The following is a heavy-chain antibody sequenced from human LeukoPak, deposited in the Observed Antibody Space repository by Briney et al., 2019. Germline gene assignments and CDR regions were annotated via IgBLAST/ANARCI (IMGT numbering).Heavy chain of an antibody. CDR2: LRGDGET. D-gene: IGHD3-16*01. J-gene: IGHJ4*02. V-gene: IGHV3-23*01. Sequence: GGSLRLSCAASGFIFRNYALSWVRQGPARGLEWVSSLRGDGETFYADSVKGRFTLSRDDSRNTVYLQLNNLRVEDTAIYYCAKASWVSNVDAVLWGQGTLVTVSS. CDR3: AKASWVSNVDAVL. CDR1: GFIFRNYA.